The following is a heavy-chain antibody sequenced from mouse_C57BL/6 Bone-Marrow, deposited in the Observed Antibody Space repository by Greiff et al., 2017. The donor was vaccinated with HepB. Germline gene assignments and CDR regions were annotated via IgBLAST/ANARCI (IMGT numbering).Heavy chain of an antibody. J-gene: IGHJ1*03. CDR2: INPNNGGT. Sequence: EVQLQQSGPELVKPGASVKIPCKASGYTFTDYNMDWVKQSHGKSLEWIGDINPNNGGTIYNQKFKGKATLTVDKSSSTAYMELRSLTSEDTAVYVCETGYDYDGWYFDVWGTGTTVTVSA. V-gene: IGHV1-18*01. D-gene: IGHD2-4*01. CDR1: GYTFTDYN. CDR3: ETGYDYDGWYFDV.